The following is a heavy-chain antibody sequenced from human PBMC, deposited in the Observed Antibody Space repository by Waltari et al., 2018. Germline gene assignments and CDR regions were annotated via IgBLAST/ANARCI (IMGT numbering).Heavy chain of an antibody. Sequence: QVQLQQWGAGLLKPSETLSLTCAVYGGSFSGYYWSWIRQPPGKGLEWIGEINHRGSTNYNPSLKSRVTISVDTSKNQFSLKLSSVTAADTAVYYCARGAILDYWGQGTLVTVSS. J-gene: IGHJ4*02. CDR2: INHRGST. CDR1: GGSFSGYY. CDR3: ARGAILDY. V-gene: IGHV4-34*01.